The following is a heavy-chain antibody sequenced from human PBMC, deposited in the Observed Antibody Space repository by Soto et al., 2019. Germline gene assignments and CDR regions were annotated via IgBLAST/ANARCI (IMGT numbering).Heavy chain of an antibody. CDR2: ISGSGGST. CDR1: GFTFSSYA. CDR3: AKDWKKTPIAAAGHFDY. V-gene: IGHV3-23*01. J-gene: IGHJ4*02. Sequence: GGSLRLSCAASGFTFSSYAMSWVRQAPGKGLEWVSAISGSGGSTYYADSVKGRFTISRDNSKNTLYLQMNSLRAEDTAVYYCAKDWKKTPIAAAGHFDYWGQGTLVTVSS. D-gene: IGHD6-13*01.